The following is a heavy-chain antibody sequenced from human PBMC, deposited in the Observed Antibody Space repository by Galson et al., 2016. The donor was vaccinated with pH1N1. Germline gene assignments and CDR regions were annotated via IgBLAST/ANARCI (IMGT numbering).Heavy chain of an antibody. CDR3: ANCIAAAVTFYFDY. V-gene: IGHV4-31*03. Sequence: TLSLTCTVSGDSISSGGYYWTWIRQHPGKGLEWIGYIYYSGSTYYNPSLKSRVTISVDTSKNQFSLKLSSVTAADTAVYYCANCIAAAVTFYFDYWGQGTLVTVSS. CDR1: GDSISSGGYY. D-gene: IGHD6-13*01. J-gene: IGHJ4*02. CDR2: IYYSGST.